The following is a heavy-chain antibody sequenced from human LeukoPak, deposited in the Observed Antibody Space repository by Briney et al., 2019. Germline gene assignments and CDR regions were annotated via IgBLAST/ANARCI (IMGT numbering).Heavy chain of an antibody. J-gene: IGHJ5*02. CDR3: ARSRRVALNWFDP. V-gene: IGHV4-34*01. CDR2: INHSGST. D-gene: IGHD3-22*01. CDR1: GGSFSGYY. Sequence: SETLSLTCAVYGGSFSGYYWSWIRQPPGKGLEWIGEINHSGSTNYNPSLKSRVTISVDTSKNQFSLELSSVTAADTAVYYCARSRRVALNWFDPWGQGTLVTVSS.